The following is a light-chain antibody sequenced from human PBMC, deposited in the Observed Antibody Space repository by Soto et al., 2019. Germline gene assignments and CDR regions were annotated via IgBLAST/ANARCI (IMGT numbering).Light chain of an antibody. Sequence: VLTQSPGTLSLSPGERATLSCRASQSVSSSYLAWYQQKPGQAPRLLIYGASSRATGIPDRFSGSGSGTDCTLTISRLEPEDFAVYYCQQYGSSRTFGQGTKVESK. CDR2: GAS. CDR1: QSVSSSY. CDR3: QQYGSSRT. V-gene: IGKV3-20*01. J-gene: IGKJ1*01.